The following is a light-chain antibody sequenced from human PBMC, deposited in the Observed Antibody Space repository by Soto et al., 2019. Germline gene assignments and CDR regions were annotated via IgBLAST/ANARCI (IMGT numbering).Light chain of an antibody. J-gene: IGLJ2*01. V-gene: IGLV1-40*01. CDR3: QSYDSSLSGVV. Sequence: QSVLTQPPSVSGAPGQRVTISYTGSSSNIGAGYDVHWYQQVPGTAPKLLIYGNSNRPSGVPDRFSGSKSGTSASLAITGLQAEDEADYFCQSYDSSLSGVVFGGGTKLTVL. CDR1: SSNIGAGYD. CDR2: GNS.